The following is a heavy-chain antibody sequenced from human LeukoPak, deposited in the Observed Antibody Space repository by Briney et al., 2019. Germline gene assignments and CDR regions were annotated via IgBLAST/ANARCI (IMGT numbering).Heavy chain of an antibody. J-gene: IGHJ3*02. CDR3: AREIGDDAFDI. CDR1: GGSISSGDYY. V-gene: IGHV4-30-2*01. Sequence: PSETLSLTCAVSGGSISSGDYYWSWIRQPPGKGLEWIGYIYHSGSTYYNPSLKSRVTISVDRSKNQFSLKLSSVTAADTAVYYCAREIGDDAFDIWGQGTMVTVSS. D-gene: IGHD2-21*01. CDR2: IYHSGST.